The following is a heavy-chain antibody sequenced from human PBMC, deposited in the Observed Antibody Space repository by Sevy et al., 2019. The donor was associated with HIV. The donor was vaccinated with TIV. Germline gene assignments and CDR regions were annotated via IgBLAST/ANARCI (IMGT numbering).Heavy chain of an antibody. V-gene: IGHV3-11*06. D-gene: IGHD4-17*01. CDR3: ARSRSNYADYYFDY. Sequence: GGSLRLSCAASGFTFSDYYMTWIRQSPGKGLQWISYISSGSSYTNYADSVKGRFTISRDNAKNSLYLEINTLRPEDTAVYYCARSRSNYADYYFDYWGQGTVVTVSS. CDR2: ISSGSSYT. CDR1: GFTFSDYY. J-gene: IGHJ4*02.